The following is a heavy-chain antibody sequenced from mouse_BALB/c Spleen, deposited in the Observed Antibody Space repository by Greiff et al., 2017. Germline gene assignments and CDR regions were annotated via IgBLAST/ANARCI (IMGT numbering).Heavy chain of an antibody. Sequence: EVKLMESGGGLVKPGGSLKLSCAASGFTFSSYAMSWVRQTPEKRLEWVASISSGGSTYYPDSVKGRFTISRDNARNILYLQMSSLRSEDTAMYYCARASGTFDYWGQGTTLTVSS. CDR1: GFTFSSYA. D-gene: IGHD4-1*01. CDR3: ARASGTFDY. V-gene: IGHV5-6-5*01. CDR2: ISSGGST. J-gene: IGHJ2*01.